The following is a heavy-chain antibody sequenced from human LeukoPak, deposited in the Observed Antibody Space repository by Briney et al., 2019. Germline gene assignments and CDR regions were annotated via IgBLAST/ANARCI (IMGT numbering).Heavy chain of an antibody. V-gene: IGHV3-21*01. J-gene: IGHJ4*02. CDR1: GFTFSSYS. Sequence: PGGSLRLSCAASGFTFSSYSMNWVRQAPGKGLEWVSSISSSSSYIYYADSVKGRFTISRDNAKNSLYLQMNSLRAEDTAVYYCARGVRFLEGLMGNYWGQGTLVTVSS. D-gene: IGHD3-3*01. CDR2: ISSSSSYI. CDR3: ARGVRFLEGLMGNY.